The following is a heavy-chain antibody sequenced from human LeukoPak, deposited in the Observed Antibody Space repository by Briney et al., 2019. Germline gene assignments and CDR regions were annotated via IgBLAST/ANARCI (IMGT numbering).Heavy chain of an antibody. CDR3: AKEGSGVRGSYYFDC. V-gene: IGHV3-33*06. D-gene: IGHD3-10*01. CDR1: GFTFSSYG. J-gene: IGHJ4*02. Sequence: PGGSLRLSCEASGFTFSSYGMHWVRQAPGKGLEWVAILWSDGNNKYYTDSVKGRFTISRDNSKNTLYLQMDSLRAEDTAVHYCAKEGSGVRGSYYFDCWGQGTLVTVSS. CDR2: LWSDGNNK.